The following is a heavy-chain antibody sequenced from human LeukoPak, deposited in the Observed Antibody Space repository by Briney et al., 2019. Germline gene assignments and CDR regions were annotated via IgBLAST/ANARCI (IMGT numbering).Heavy chain of an antibody. CDR1: GFTVSDND. CDR3: ARNGIYGDYV. D-gene: IGHD4-17*01. CDR2: IHSGGRT. V-gene: IGHV3-66*01. J-gene: IGHJ4*02. Sequence: GGSLRLSCAASGFTVSDNDMSSVRQAPGKGLEWVSDIHSGGRTYYADSLKDRFTISRDNSENTLYLQMNSLRAEDTAVYYCARNGIYGDYVWGQGTLVTVSS.